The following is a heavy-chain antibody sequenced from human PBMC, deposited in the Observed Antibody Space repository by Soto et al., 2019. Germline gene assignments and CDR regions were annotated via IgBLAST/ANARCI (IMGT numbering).Heavy chain of an antibody. J-gene: IGHJ6*02. Sequence: EGVASVKVSCKASRYTFTSYAMHWVRQAPGQRLESIVWIIAGNGNSRYSQKFQGRVTITRDTSASTAYMELSSLRSEDTAVYYCARDGRYSSSWQTYYYYGMDVWGQGTTVTVSS. CDR2: IIAGNGNS. D-gene: IGHD6-13*01. V-gene: IGHV1-3*01. CDR3: ARDGRYSSSWQTYYYYGMDV. CDR1: RYTFTSYA.